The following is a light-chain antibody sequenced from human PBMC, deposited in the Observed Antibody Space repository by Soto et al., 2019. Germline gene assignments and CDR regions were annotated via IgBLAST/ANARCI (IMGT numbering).Light chain of an antibody. J-gene: IGKJ5*01. CDR2: AAS. CDR3: QQSYSPPPIT. Sequence: DIQMTQSPSSLSASLGSRVTITCRASQSISSYLNWYQQKPGKAPKLLIYAASSLQSGVPSRFSGSGSGTDFTLTISSLQPEDFATYYCQQSYSPPPITFGQGTRLEIK. CDR1: QSISSY. V-gene: IGKV1-39*01.